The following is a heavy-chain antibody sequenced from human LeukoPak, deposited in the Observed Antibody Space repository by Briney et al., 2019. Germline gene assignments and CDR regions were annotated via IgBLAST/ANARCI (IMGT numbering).Heavy chain of an antibody. V-gene: IGHV4-59*12. CDR2: IYHSGST. D-gene: IGHD6-13*01. Sequence: SETLSLTCTVSGGSISSYYWSWIRQPPGKGLEWIGYIYHSGSTYYNPSLKSRVTISVDRSKNQFSLKLSSVTAADTAVYYCARRKKAAAGNFDYWGQGTLVTVSS. CDR3: ARRKKAAAGNFDY. J-gene: IGHJ4*02. CDR1: GGSISSYY.